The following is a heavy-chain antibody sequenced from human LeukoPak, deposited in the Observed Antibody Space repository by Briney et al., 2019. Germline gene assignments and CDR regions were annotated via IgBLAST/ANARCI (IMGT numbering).Heavy chain of an antibody. J-gene: IGHJ6*04. CDR2: FDPESGET. CDR3: AFLLCYGDLIDHFGMDV. CDR1: GHSLTELS. Sequence: ASVKVSCKVSGHSLTELSMHWVRQAPGKGLEWMGGFDPESGETVYAQKFQARFTMTEGAPTDTVYMELSSLTLEDTAVYYCAFLLCYGDLIDHFGMDVWGKGTTVIVSS. V-gene: IGHV1-24*01. D-gene: IGHD3-10*01.